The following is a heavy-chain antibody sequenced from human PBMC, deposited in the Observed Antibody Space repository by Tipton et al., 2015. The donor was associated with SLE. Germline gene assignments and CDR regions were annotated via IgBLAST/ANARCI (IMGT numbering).Heavy chain of an antibody. CDR1: SYSISNDNW. V-gene: IGHV4-28*02. J-gene: IGHJ2*01. CDR2: FYYGGTI. Sequence: TLSLTCAVSSYSISNDNWWGWIRQPPGKGLEWIGYFYYGGTIYYNPSLKSRVTMSIDTSKNQFSLKLSSVTDVDTAVYYCARTAGRSVKLWYFDLWGRGTLVTVSS. CDR3: ARTAGRSVKLWYFDL. D-gene: IGHD5-18*01.